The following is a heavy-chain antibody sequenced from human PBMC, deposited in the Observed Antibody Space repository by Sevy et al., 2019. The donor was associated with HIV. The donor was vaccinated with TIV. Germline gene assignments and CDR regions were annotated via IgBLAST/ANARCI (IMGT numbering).Heavy chain of an antibody. CDR2: ISYDGSNK. V-gene: IGHV3-30-3*01. CDR3: ARECWAVADFDY. J-gene: IGHJ4*02. Sequence: GGSLRLSCAASGFTFSSYAMHWVRQAPGKGLEWVAVISYDGSNKYYADSVKGRFTISRDNSKNTLYLQMNSLRAEDTAVYYCARECWAVADFDYWGQGTLVTVSS. D-gene: IGHD6-19*01. CDR1: GFTFSSYA.